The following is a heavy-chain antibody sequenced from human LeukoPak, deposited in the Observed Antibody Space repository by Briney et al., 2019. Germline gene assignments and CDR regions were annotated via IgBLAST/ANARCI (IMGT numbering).Heavy chain of an antibody. J-gene: IGHJ4*02. D-gene: IGHD6-13*01. Sequence: SETLSLTCAVYGGSFSGYYWSWIRQPPGKGLEWIGEINHSGSTNYNPSLKSRVTISVDTSKNQFSLKLSSVTAADTAVYYYARLGSSSPPDYWGQGTLVTVSS. CDR2: INHSGST. CDR3: ARLGSSSPPDY. V-gene: IGHV4-34*01. CDR1: GGSFSGYY.